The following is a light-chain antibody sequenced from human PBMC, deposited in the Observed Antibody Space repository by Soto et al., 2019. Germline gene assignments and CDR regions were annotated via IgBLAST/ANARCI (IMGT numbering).Light chain of an antibody. CDR1: QDISNY. Sequence: DIQMTPSPSSLSASVGDRVTITCRASQDISNYLNWYQQRSGKAPKLLIYDASNLERGVPSRFSGTRSGTHFTFAITRLQPEDVATYYCQQSDSRPITFGQGTRLE. V-gene: IGKV1-33*01. CDR3: QQSDSRPIT. J-gene: IGKJ5*01. CDR2: DAS.